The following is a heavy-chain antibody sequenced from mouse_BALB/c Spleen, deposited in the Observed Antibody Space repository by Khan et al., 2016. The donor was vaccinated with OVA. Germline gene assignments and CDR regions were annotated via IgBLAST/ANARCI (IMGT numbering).Heavy chain of an antibody. CDR1: GYSFTGYF. V-gene: IGHV1-20*02. J-gene: IGHJ2*01. Sequence: VQLKQSGPELVKPGASVKISCKASGYSFTGYFMNWVMQSHGKSLEWIGRINPHIGETLYNQKFKGKATLTVDESSRTAHMELRSLASEDSAVYYCARKNGSDFAYWGQGTTLTVSS. D-gene: IGHD1-1*01. CDR3: ARKNGSDFAY. CDR2: INPHIGET.